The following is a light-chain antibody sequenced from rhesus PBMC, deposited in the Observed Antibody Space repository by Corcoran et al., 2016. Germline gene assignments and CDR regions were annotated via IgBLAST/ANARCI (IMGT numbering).Light chain of an antibody. CDR3: CSYAGSYTYI. CDR1: SSDIGGSNY. Sequence: QAALTQPRSVSGSPGQSVTISYTGTSSDIGGSNYVSWYQQHPGTAPKLMIYEVSTRPSGVADRFSGSKSGNTASLTISGLQAEDEADYYCCSYAGSYTYIFGAGTRLTVL. CDR2: EVS. J-gene: IGLJ1*01. V-gene: IGLV2-32*01.